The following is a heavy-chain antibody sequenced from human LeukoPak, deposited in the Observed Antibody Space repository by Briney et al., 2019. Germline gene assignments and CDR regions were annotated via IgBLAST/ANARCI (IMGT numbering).Heavy chain of an antibody. CDR3: ARGGDFWSGYKTHEYGLDV. CDR1: GFTFSSYA. J-gene: IGHJ6*02. Sequence: PGGSLRLSCAASGFTFSSYAMHWVRQAPGKGLEWVAVISYDGSKKYHADSVKGRFTISRDNSNKMQYLEMDNLRADDTAVYYCARGGDFWSGYKTHEYGLDVWGQGTTVTVSS. CDR2: ISYDGSKK. V-gene: IGHV3-30-3*01. D-gene: IGHD3-3*01.